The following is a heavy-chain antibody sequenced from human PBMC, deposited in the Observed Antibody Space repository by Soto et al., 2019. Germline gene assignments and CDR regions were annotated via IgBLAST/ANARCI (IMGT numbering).Heavy chain of an antibody. V-gene: IGHV4-34*01. CDR2: INHSGST. CDR3: ARGIAKIVVVERDAHDKYYLDC. Sequence: SQTLCLPCAVYARPFSGQYWSWIRRPPGNGVASPGEINHSGSTNYNPSLKSRVTISVDTSKNQCSLKVNSVTAADTAVYYCARGIAKIVVVERDAHDKYYLDCWGRGTLFTVSS. J-gene: IGHJ4*02. CDR1: ARPFSGQY. D-gene: IGHD3-22*01.